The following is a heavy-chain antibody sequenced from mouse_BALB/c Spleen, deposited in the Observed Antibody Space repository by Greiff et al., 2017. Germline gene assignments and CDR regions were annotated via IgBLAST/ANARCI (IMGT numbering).Heavy chain of an antibody. CDR3: ARGGYGSSYVAY. V-gene: IGHV5-6-5*01. CDR2: ISSGGST. CDR1: GFTFSSYA. D-gene: IGHD1-1*01. Sequence: EVKVVESGGGLVKPGGSLKLSCAASGFTFSSYAMSWVRQTPEKRLEWVASISSGGSTYYPDSVKGRFTISRDNARNILYLQMSSLRSEDTAMYYCARGGYGSSYVAYWGQGTLVTVSA. J-gene: IGHJ3*01.